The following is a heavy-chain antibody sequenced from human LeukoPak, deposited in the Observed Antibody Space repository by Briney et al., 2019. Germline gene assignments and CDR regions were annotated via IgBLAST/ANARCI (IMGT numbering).Heavy chain of an antibody. CDR1: GYTFTGYY. CDR2: INPNSGGT. Sequence: ASVKVSCKASGYTFTGYYMHWVRQAPGQGLEWIGRINPNSGGTNYAQKFQGRVTMTRDTSISTAYMELSRLRSDDTAVYYCARGYDYGSGSYYAPSPMDVWGKGTTVTVSS. J-gene: IGHJ6*03. V-gene: IGHV1-2*06. D-gene: IGHD3-10*01. CDR3: ARGYDYGSGSYYAPSPMDV.